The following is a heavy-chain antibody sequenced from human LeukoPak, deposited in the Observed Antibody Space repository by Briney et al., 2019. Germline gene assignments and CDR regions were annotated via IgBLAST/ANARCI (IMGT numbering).Heavy chain of an antibody. V-gene: IGHV3-33*01. CDR2: IWYDGSNK. CDR3: ARGGSHYYDSSGFNPQDY. D-gene: IGHD3-22*01. Sequence: GGSLRLSCAASGFTFSNYGMHWVRQAPGKGLEWVAVIWYDGSNKYYGDSVKGRFTISRDNSKNTLYLQMNSLRAEDTAVYYCARGGSHYYDSSGFNPQDYWGQGTLVTVSS. J-gene: IGHJ4*02. CDR1: GFTFSNYG.